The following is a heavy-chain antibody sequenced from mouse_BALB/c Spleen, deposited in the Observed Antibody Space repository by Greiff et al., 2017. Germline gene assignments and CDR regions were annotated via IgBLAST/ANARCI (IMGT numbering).Heavy chain of an antibody. V-gene: IGHV1-54*03. D-gene: IGHD1-1*01. J-gene: IGHJ1*01. CDR3: AREGITTVRYFDV. Sequence: VQLQESGAELVRPGTSVKVSCKASGYAFTNYLIEWVKQRPGQGLEWIGVINPGSGGTNYNEKFKGKATLTADKSSSTAYMQLSSLTSDDSAVYFCAREGITTVRYFDVWGAGTTVTVSS. CDR2: INPGSGGT. CDR1: GYAFTNYL.